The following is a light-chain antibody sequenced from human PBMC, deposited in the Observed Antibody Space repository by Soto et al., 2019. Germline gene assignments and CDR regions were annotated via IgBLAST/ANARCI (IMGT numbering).Light chain of an antibody. V-gene: IGKV1-5*03. Sequence: DIQMTQSPSTLSASVGDRVTITCRASQSINNWLAWYQQKPGKAPKLFIFKASTLESGVPSRFSGSGSGTEFTLSISSLQPDDFATYFCQQYESFPRTFAKGPRWKSN. J-gene: IGKJ1*01. CDR2: KAS. CDR3: QQYESFPRT. CDR1: QSINNW.